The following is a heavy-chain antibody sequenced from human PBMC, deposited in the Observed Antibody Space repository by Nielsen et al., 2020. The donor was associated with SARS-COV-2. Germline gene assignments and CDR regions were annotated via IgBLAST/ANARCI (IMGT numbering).Heavy chain of an antibody. CDR2: TYHRSKWYN. D-gene: IGHD4-17*01. Sequence: SQTLSLTCAISGDSVSSSSAAWNWIRQSPSRGLEWLGRTYHRSKWYNDYAVSVKSRITINPDTSKNQFSLHLNSVTPEDTAVYYCARARGAYGDYYYYYYTDVWGKGTTVTVSS. J-gene: IGHJ6*03. CDR3: ARARGAYGDYYYYYYTDV. CDR1: GDSVSSSSAA. V-gene: IGHV6-1*01.